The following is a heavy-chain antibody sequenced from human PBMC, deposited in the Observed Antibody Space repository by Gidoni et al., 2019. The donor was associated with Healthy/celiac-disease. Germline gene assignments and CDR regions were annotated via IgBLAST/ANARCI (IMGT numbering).Heavy chain of an antibody. V-gene: IGHV4-34*01. D-gene: IGHD6-13*01. Sequence: QVQLQQWGAGLLKPSETLSLTCAVYGGSFSGYYWSWIRQPPGKGLEWIGEINHSGSTNYNPSLKSRVTISVDTSKNQFPLKLSSVTAADTSVYYCARSGSSWYDYWGQGTLVTVSS. CDR3: ARSGSSWYDY. CDR2: INHSGST. J-gene: IGHJ4*02. CDR1: GGSFSGYY.